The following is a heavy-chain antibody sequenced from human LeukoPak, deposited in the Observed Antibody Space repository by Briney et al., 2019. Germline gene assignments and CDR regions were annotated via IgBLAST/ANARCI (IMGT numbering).Heavy chain of an antibody. CDR3: AGGYCSSTSCYTPFDI. V-gene: IGHV1-69*01. D-gene: IGHD2-2*02. Sequence: GSSVKVSCKASGGTFTSYAINWVRQAPGQGLEWMGGIIPIFGTANYAQKFQGRVTIAAAESTSTAYMELSSMRSEDTAVYYCAGGYCSSTSCYTPFDIWGQGTMVTVSS. CDR1: GGTFTSYA. CDR2: IIPIFGTA. J-gene: IGHJ3*02.